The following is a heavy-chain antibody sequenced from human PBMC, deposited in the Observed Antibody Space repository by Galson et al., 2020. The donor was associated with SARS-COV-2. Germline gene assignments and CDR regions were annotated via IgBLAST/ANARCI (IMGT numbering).Heavy chain of an antibody. J-gene: IGHJ4*02. V-gene: IGHV4-34*01. D-gene: IGHD2-2*01. CDR3: ATSPPIVVVPFYY. CDR1: GGSFSGYY. Sequence: SETLSLTCAVYGGSFSGYYWSWIRQPPGKGLEWIGEINHSGSTNYNPSLKSRVTISVDTSKNQFSLKLSSVTAADTAVYYCATSPPIVVVPFYYWGQGTLVTVSS. CDR2: INHSGST.